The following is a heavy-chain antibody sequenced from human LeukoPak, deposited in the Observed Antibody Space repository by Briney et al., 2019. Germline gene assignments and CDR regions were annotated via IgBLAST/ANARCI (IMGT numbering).Heavy chain of an antibody. CDR2: IIPIFGTA. CDR3: ASTSSDYGDQALDY. Sequence: SVKVSCKASGGTFSSYAISWVRQAPGQGLEWMGGIIPIFGTANYAQKFQGRVTITADESTSTAYMELSSLRSEDTAVYYCASTSSDYGDQALDYWGQGTLVTVSS. J-gene: IGHJ4*02. CDR1: GGTFSSYA. V-gene: IGHV1-69*13. D-gene: IGHD4-17*01.